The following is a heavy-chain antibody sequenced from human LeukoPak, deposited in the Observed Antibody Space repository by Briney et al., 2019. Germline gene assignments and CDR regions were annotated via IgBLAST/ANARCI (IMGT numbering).Heavy chain of an antibody. J-gene: IGHJ4*02. Sequence: SETLSLTCTVSGGSISSYYWSWLRQPPGKGLEWIGYIYYSGSTNYNPSLKSRVTISVDTSKNQFSLKLSSVTAADTAVYYCARVAEGVVTGTYYFDYWGQGTLVTVSS. CDR1: GGSISSYY. V-gene: IGHV4-59*01. D-gene: IGHD3-3*01. CDR2: IYYSGST. CDR3: ARVAEGVVTGTYYFDY.